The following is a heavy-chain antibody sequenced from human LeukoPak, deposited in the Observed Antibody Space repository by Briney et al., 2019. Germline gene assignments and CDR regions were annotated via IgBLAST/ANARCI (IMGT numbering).Heavy chain of an antibody. Sequence: WIRQPPGKGLEWVGFIRSKIYGGTPEYAASVKGRFTISRDDSKGIAYLQMNSLKTEDTAVYYCTRDQTPYYWGQGTLVTVSS. J-gene: IGHJ4*02. CDR3: TRDQTPYY. V-gene: IGHV3-49*02. CDR2: IRSKIYGGTP.